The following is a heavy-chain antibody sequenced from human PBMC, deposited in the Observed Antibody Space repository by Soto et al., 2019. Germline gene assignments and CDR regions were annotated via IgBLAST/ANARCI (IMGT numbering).Heavy chain of an antibody. V-gene: IGHV1-69*13. J-gene: IGHJ6*02. CDR3: ARAYGSGTHYYYYGMDV. D-gene: IGHD3-10*01. CDR2: IIPIFGTA. CDR1: GGTFSSYA. Sequence: SVKVSCKASGGTFSSYAISWVRQAPGQGLEWMGGIIPIFGTANYAQKFQGRVTITADESTSTAYMELSSLRSEDTAVYYCARAYGSGTHYYYYGMDVWGQGTTVTVSS.